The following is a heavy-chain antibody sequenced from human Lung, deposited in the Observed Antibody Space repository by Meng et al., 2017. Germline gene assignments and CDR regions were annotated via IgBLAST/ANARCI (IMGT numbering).Heavy chain of an antibody. CDR1: GGAFSDYS. J-gene: IGHJ4*02. D-gene: IGHD4-11*01. CDR3: ARGPTTMANDFDY. Sequence: LGAGRGERSETLALPGVVVGGAFSDYSWSRIRQPPGKGMVWMGEINHRESTKYNQSLEKRATRTVNTPQNKLSLKLSSGTAADAAVYYCARGPTTMANDFDYWGQGTLVTVSS. V-gene: IGHV4-34*01. CDR2: INHREST.